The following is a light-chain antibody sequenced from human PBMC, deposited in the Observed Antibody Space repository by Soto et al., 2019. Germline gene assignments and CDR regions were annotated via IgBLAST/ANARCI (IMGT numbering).Light chain of an antibody. CDR3: SLYTSSSTYVV. V-gene: IGLV2-18*01. CDR1: SSDVGSYNR. J-gene: IGLJ2*01. Sequence: QSALTQPPSVSGSPGQSVTISCTGTSSDVGSYNRVSWYQQPPGTAPKLMIYEVSNRPSGVPDRFSGSKSGNTASLTISGLQAEDEADSYCSLYTSSSTYVVFGGGTKLTVL. CDR2: EVS.